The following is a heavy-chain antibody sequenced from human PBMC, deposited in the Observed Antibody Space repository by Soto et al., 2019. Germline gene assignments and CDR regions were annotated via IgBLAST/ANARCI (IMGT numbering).Heavy chain of an antibody. CDR3: AKDSGYNYGYFRWFDP. V-gene: IGHV4-30-4*01. J-gene: IGHJ5*02. Sequence: SETLSLTCTVSGGSISSGDYYWSWIRQPPGKGLEWIGYIYYRGSTYYNPSLKSRVTISVDRSKNQFSMKMSSVTAADTAVYYCAKDSGYNYGYFRWFDPWGQGTLVTVSS. D-gene: IGHD5-18*01. CDR1: GGSISSGDYY. CDR2: IYYRGST.